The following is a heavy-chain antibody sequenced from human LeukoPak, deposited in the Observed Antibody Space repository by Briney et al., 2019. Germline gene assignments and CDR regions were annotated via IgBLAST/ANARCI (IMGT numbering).Heavy chain of an antibody. CDR1: GYSISSGYS. D-gene: IGHD4-11*01. V-gene: IGHV4-38-2*01. Sequence: SETLSLTCAVSGYSISSGYSWGWIRQPPGKGLEWIGSFYHSGSTHYNPSLRSRVTISVDMSKNQFSLNLSSVTAADTAVYYCARHDFYSNYPHNWFDPWGQGSLVTISS. CDR2: FYHSGST. J-gene: IGHJ5*02. CDR3: ARHDFYSNYPHNWFDP.